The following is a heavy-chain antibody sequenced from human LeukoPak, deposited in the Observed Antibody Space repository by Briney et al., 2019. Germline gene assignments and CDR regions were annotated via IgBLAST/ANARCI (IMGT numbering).Heavy chain of an antibody. CDR2: MYHSGST. V-gene: IGHV4-30-2*01. J-gene: IGHJ5*02. CDR3: ARDGLDGDYWFDP. D-gene: IGHD4-17*01. CDR1: GGSISSGGYS. Sequence: SQTLSLTCAVSGGSISSGGYSWSWIRQPPGKGLEWIGYMYHSGSTYYNPSLKSRVTISVDRSKNQFSLKLSSVTAADTAVYYCARDGLDGDYWFDPWGQGTLVTVSS.